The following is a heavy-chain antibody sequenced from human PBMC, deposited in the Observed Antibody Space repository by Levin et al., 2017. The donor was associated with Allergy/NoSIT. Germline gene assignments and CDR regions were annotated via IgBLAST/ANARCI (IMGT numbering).Heavy chain of an antibody. V-gene: IGHV1-18*01. CDR1: AYTFTNYA. CDR3: ARARPVSSSWGGYFYYYMDV. D-gene: IGHD6-6*01. Sequence: GASVKVSCKASAYTFTNYAISWVRQAPGQGLEWMGWISAYNGNTNYAQKLQGRVTMTTDTSTSTAYMELRSLRSDDTAVYYCARARPVSSSWGGYFYYYMDVWGKGTTVTVSS. CDR2: ISAYNGNT. J-gene: IGHJ6*03.